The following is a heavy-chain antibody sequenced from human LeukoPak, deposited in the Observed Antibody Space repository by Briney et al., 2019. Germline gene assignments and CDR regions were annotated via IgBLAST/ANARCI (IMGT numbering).Heavy chain of an antibody. CDR2: IYYSGST. Sequence: SETLSLTCTVSGGSISSYYWSWIRQPPGKGLEWIGYIYYSGSTNYNPSLKSRVTISVDTSKNQFSLKLSSVTAADTAVYYCARDSGLLWFGEPVNDAFDIWGQGTMVTVSS. CDR3: ARDSGLLWFGEPVNDAFDI. D-gene: IGHD3-10*01. J-gene: IGHJ3*02. CDR1: GGSISSYY. V-gene: IGHV4-59*01.